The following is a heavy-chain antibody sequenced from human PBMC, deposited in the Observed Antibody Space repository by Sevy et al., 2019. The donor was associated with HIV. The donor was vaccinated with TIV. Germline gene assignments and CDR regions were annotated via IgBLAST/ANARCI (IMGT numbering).Heavy chain of an antibody. CDR3: TPHYDILTGYSVAEYFQH. V-gene: IGHV3-49*03. CDR2: IRSKAYGGTT. D-gene: IGHD3-9*01. Sequence: GGSLRLSCTASGFTFGDYAMSWFRQAPGKGLEWVSFIRSKAYGGTTEYAASVKGRFTISRDASKSIAYLQMNSLKTEDTGVYYCTPHYDILTGYSVAEYFQHWGQGTLVTVSS. J-gene: IGHJ1*01. CDR1: GFTFGDYA.